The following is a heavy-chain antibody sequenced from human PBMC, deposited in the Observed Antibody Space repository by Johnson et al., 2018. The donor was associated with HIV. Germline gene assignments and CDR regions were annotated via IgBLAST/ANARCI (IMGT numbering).Heavy chain of an antibody. CDR1: GFTVSSNN. CDR3: ARATYYYESSGYLTRPRAFDI. J-gene: IGHJ3*02. Sequence: VQLVESVGGWIQPGGSLRLSCAASGFTVSSNNMSWVRQAPGKGLEWVSVIYSGGSTYYADSVKGRFSISRDNAKNSLYLQMNSLRAEDTALYYCARATYYYESSGYLTRPRAFDIWGQGTMVTVSS. CDR2: IYSGGST. V-gene: IGHV3-53*01. D-gene: IGHD3-22*01.